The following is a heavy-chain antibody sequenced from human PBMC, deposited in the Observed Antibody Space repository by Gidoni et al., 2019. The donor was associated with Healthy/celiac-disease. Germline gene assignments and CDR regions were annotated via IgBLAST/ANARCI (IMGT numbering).Heavy chain of an antibody. J-gene: IGHJ5*02. CDR2: IYYSGST. Sequence: QLQLQESGPGLVTPSETLSPTCPVSGRSLSSSSYYWGLIRQPPGKGLEWIGSIYYSGSTYYNPSLKSRVTISVDTSKNQFSLKLSSVTAADTAVYYCARRFEGNSNWFDPWGQGTLVTVSS. CDR1: GRSLSSSSYY. D-gene: IGHD3-9*01. CDR3: ARRFEGNSNWFDP. V-gene: IGHV4-39*01.